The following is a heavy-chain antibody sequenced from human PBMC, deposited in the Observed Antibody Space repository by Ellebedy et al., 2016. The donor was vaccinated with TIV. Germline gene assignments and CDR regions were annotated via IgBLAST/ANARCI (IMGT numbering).Heavy chain of an antibody. CDR1: GFTFIDAW. J-gene: IGHJ4*02. Sequence: GESLKISCAASGFTFIDAWMNWVRQAPGKGLEWVGRIRSKSDGGTTEHGAPVKGRFIISRDDSTNTLYLQMNSLKTDDTAVYYCTTESGQLYSGSRRVIDYWGQGTLVTVSS. CDR3: TTESGQLYSGSRRVIDY. V-gene: IGHV3-15*01. CDR2: IRSKSDGGTT. D-gene: IGHD1-26*01.